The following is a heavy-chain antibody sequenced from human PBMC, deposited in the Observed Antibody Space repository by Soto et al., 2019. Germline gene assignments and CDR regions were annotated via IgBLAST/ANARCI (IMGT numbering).Heavy chain of an antibody. CDR2: IYYSGTT. Sequence: QLQLQESGPGLVKPSETLSLTCTVSGGSINSGAYYWGWIRQPPGMGLEWIGSIYYSGTTYYNPSLKSRATISIDTSHNHVSLNLSSVTAADTAVYYCARVYDATLNSWGQGTLVTVSS. D-gene: IGHD5-12*01. CDR1: GGSINSGAYY. CDR3: ARVYDATLNS. J-gene: IGHJ5*02. V-gene: IGHV4-39*02.